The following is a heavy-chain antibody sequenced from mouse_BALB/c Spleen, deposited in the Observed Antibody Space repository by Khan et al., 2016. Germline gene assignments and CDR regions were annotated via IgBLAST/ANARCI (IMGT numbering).Heavy chain of an antibody. V-gene: IGHV7-3*02. Sequence: EVKLVESGGGLVQPGGSLRLSCATSGFTFTDYYMSWVRQPPGKALEWLGFIRNKANGYTTEYSASVKGRFTISRDNSQSILYLQMNTLRAEDSATYYCARGSSGYYAMDYWGQGTSVTVSS. CDR3: ARGSSGYYAMDY. CDR1: GFTFTDYY. J-gene: IGHJ4*01. CDR2: IRNKANGYTT. D-gene: IGHD3-1*01.